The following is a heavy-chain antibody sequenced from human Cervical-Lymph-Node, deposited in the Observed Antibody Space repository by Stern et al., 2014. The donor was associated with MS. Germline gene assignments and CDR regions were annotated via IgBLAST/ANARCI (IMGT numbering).Heavy chain of an antibody. J-gene: IGHJ4*02. CDR1: GYSFGSYY. V-gene: IGHV1-46*01. CDR2: VNPRGDST. CDR3: ATGRYSGYADFDY. Sequence: QLVQSGAEVRKPGASVKVSCKTSGYSFGSYYMHWVRQAPGQEPEWMGTVNPRGDSTSYAQKFRGRVSMTRDTSTSTVHMELSSLRFDDTAVYYCATGRYSGYADFDYWGQGTLVTVSS. D-gene: IGHD5-12*01.